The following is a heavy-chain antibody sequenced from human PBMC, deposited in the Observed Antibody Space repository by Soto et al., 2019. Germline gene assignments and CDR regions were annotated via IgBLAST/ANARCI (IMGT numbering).Heavy chain of an antibody. Sequence: QVQLVESGGGVVQPGRSLRLSCAASGFTFSNYGMHWVRQAPGKGLEWVAVISNDGGNKYYADSVKGRFTISRDNSKNTLHLQMNSLRAEDTAIYYCAKDVTDWRPGFWGQGTLVTVSS. CDR1: GFTFSNYG. CDR3: AKDVTDWRPGF. V-gene: IGHV3-30*18. CDR2: ISNDGGNK. D-gene: IGHD2-21*02. J-gene: IGHJ4*02.